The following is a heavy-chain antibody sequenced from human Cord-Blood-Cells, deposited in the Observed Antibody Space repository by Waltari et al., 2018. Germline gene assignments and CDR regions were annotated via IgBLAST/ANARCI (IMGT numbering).Heavy chain of an antibody. CDR3: ARDQKGELDY. D-gene: IGHD3-16*01. Sequence: EVQLVESGGGLIQPGGSLRLSCAVSRFTVSRNSIRWVRQDPGRGLEWVSVIYSGGSTYYADSVKGRFTISRDNSKNTLYLQMNSLRAEDTAVYYCARDQKGELDYWGQGTLVTVSS. V-gene: IGHV3-53*01. CDR2: IYSGGST. J-gene: IGHJ4*02. CDR1: RFTVSRNS.